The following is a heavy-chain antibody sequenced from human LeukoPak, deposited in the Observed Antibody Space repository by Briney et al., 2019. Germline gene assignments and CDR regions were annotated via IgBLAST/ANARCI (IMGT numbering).Heavy chain of an antibody. CDR1: GFTFSSYS. D-gene: IGHD3-16*01. CDR3: ARDQVGDGFDY. V-gene: IGHV3-21*01. CDR2: ISSSSSYI. J-gene: IGHJ4*02. Sequence: GGSLRLSCAASGFTFSSYSMNWVRQAPGKGLEWVSSISSSSSYIYYADSVKGRLTISRDNAKNSLYLQMNSLRAEDTAVYYCARDQVGDGFDYWGQGTLVTVSS.